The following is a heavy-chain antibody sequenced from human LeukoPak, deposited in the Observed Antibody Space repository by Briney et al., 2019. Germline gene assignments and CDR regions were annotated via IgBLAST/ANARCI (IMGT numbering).Heavy chain of an antibody. Sequence: PSETLSLTCTVSGGSMTGYYWAWIRQPPGKRLEWSGYVHSSGGTKYNPSLKSRVTVSIDMSRNHFSLNVRSVTAADTATYYCTKLSDCGDDCYDRPHWFDPWGQGRLVTVSS. J-gene: IGHJ5*02. CDR3: TKLSDCGDDCYDRPHWFDP. CDR1: GGSMTGYY. CDR2: VHSSGGT. V-gene: IGHV4-59*08. D-gene: IGHD2-21*02.